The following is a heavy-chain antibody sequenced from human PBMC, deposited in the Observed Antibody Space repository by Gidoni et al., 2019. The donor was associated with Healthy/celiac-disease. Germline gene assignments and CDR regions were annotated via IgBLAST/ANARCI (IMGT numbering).Heavy chain of an antibody. CDR2: ISGSGVST. V-gene: IGHV3-23*01. CDR3: AKDLGENWGVYYYYRMDV. D-gene: IGHD3-16*01. Sequence: EVQMLESGGGVVPHGGSLRLSCAASGCTVSRHARSLVRQAPGKGLEWVTAISGSGVSTYYTDSVKGRFTISRNNSKNTLYLKMNSLRAADTAVYYCAKDLGENWGVYYYYRMDVWGQGTTVTVSS. CDR1: GCTVSRHA. J-gene: IGHJ6*02.